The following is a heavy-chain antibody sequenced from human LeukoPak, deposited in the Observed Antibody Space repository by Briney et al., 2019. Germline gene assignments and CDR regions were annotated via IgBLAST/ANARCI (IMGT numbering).Heavy chain of an antibody. J-gene: IGHJ4*02. Sequence: GGSLRLSCAASGFIFSNYNMNWVRQAPGKGLEWVSYISTTGSTIYYADSVKGRFTISRDNAKNSLYLQMNSLRAEDTAVYYCAGGMVRGVIDYWGQGTLVTVSS. CDR3: AGGMVRGVIDY. CDR1: GFIFSNYN. V-gene: IGHV3-48*01. CDR2: ISTTGSTI. D-gene: IGHD3-10*01.